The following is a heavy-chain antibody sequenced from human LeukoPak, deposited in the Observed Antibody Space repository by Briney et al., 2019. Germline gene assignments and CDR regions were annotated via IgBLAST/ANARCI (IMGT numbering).Heavy chain of an antibody. CDR1: GFTFDDYG. J-gene: IGHJ4*02. CDR3: AKGGGIVVVPAAIDY. Sequence: GGSLRLSCLTSGFTFDDYGVSWVRQAPGEGLEWVSGINWNGGSTSYADSVKGRFTISRDNAKNSLYLQMNSLRAEDTALYYCAKGGGIVVVPAAIDYWGQGTLVTVSS. D-gene: IGHD2-2*01. CDR2: INWNGGST. V-gene: IGHV3-20*04.